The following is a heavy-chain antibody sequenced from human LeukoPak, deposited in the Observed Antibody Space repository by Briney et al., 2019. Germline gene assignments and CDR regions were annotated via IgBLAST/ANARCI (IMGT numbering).Heavy chain of an antibody. Sequence: GGSLRLSCAASGFTFSSYGMHWVRQAPGKGLEWVAVISYDGSNKYYADSVKGRFTISRDNSKNTLYLQMNSLRAEDTAVYYCAKDWAWRLAVAQAVDYWGQGTLVTVSS. D-gene: IGHD6-19*01. V-gene: IGHV3-30*18. CDR1: GFTFSSYG. J-gene: IGHJ4*02. CDR3: AKDWAWRLAVAQAVDY. CDR2: ISYDGSNK.